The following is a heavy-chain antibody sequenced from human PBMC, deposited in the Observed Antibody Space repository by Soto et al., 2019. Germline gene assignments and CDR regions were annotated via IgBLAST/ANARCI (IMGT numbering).Heavy chain of an antibody. CDR3: ARGAIEQQLVRWFDP. J-gene: IGHJ5*02. CDR2: IYHSGST. Sequence: SETLSLTCAVSGGSISSGGYSWSWIRQPPGKGLEWIGYIYHSGSTYYNPSLKSRVTISVDRSKNQFSLKLSSVTAADTAVYYCARGAIEQQLVRWFDPWGQGTLVTVSS. V-gene: IGHV4-30-2*01. CDR1: GGSISSGGYS. D-gene: IGHD6-13*01.